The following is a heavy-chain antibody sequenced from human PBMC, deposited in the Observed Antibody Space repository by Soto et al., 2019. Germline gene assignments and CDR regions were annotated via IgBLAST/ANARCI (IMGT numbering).Heavy chain of an antibody. D-gene: IGHD1-7*01. CDR3: ARVIDWNYLFDY. CDR2: INAGNGNT. V-gene: IGHV1-3*01. J-gene: IGHJ4*02. CDR1: GYTFTSYA. Sequence: QVQLVQSGAEVKKPGASVKVSCKASGYTFTSYAMHWVRQAPVQRLEWMGWINAGNGNTKYSQKFQGRVTITRDTSASTAYMELSSLRSEDTAVYYCARVIDWNYLFDYWGQGTLVTVSS.